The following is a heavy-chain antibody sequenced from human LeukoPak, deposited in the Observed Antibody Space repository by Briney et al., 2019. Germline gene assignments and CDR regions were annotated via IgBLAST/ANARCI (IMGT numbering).Heavy chain of an antibody. CDR2: IYYSGST. CDR1: GDSISSTNYY. D-gene: IGHD1-26*01. Sequence: PSETLSLTCIVSGDSISSTNYYWGWIRQPPGKGLEWIGSIYYSGSTSDHPSLKSRATIFADTSKNQFSLKLSSVTAADTAVYYCARQIYSGSAIDFWGQGTLVTVSS. V-gene: IGHV4-39*01. J-gene: IGHJ4*02. CDR3: ARQIYSGSAIDF.